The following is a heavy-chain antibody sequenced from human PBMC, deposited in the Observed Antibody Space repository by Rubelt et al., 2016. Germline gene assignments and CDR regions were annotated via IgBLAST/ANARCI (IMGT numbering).Heavy chain of an antibody. Sequence: QVQLQQWGAGLLKPSETLSLTCAVYGGSFSGYYWSWIRQPPGKGLEWIGEINHSGSTNYNPSLKSRVTISGDTSKNQFYLKLSSVTAADTAVYYWARGRRGSSSWLGRDYYGMDVWGRGTTVTVSS. CDR2: INHSGST. D-gene: IGHD6-13*01. CDR3: ARGRRGSSSWLGRDYYGMDV. J-gene: IGHJ6*02. V-gene: IGHV4-34*01. CDR1: GGSFSGYY.